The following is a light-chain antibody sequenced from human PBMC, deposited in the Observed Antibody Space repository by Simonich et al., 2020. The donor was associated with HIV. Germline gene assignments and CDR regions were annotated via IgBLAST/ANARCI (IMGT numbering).Light chain of an antibody. V-gene: IGKV1-39*01. CDR1: QYISSY. CDR2: AAS. J-gene: IGKJ1*01. Sequence: DIQMPQSPSSLSASVGDRVTITCRASQYISSYLNWYQQKPGKAPKLLISAASSLQSGVPSRFSGSGAGTDFTLTISSLQPEDFTTYYCQQSYSTPRTFGQGTKVEIK. CDR3: QQSYSTPRT.